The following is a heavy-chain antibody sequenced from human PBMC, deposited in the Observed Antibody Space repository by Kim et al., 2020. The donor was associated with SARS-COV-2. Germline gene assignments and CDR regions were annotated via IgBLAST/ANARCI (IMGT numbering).Heavy chain of an antibody. CDR2: ISYDGSNK. CDR1: GFTFSSYG. D-gene: IGHD3-22*01. CDR3: ATYDSSGYLDAFDI. Sequence: GGSLRLSCAASGFTFSSYGMHWVRQAPGKGLEWVAVISYDGSNKYYADSVKGRFTISRDNSKNTLYLQMNSLRAEDTAVYYCATYDSSGYLDAFDIWGQGTMVTVSS. J-gene: IGHJ3*02. V-gene: IGHV3-33*05.